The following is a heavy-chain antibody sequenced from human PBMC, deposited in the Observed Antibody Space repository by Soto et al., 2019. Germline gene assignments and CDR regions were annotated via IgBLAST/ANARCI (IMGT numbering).Heavy chain of an antibody. Sequence: QITSKESGPTLVKPTQTLTLTCTFSGFSLSTSGVGVGWIRQPPGKALEWLAVIFWDDDKRYSPSLKDRLTITKDTSKNQVVLTMTNMDPADTATYYCAHRRYCSGGSCYDYWGQGTLVTVSS. CDR1: GFSLSTSGVG. D-gene: IGHD2-15*01. V-gene: IGHV2-5*02. J-gene: IGHJ4*02. CDR3: AHRRYCSGGSCYDY. CDR2: IFWDDDK.